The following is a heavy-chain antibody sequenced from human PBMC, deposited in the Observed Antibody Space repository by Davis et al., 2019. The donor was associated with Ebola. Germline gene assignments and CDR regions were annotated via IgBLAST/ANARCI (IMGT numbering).Heavy chain of an antibody. D-gene: IGHD6-19*01. J-gene: IGHJ4*02. CDR3: TRDPYDSSGSFDY. CDR2: IRTQSYGGTR. CDR1: GFTFSSYW. V-gene: IGHV3-49*04. Sequence: GESLKISCAASGFTFSSYWMNWVRQAPGKGLEWLGFIRTQSYGGTREYAASVRGRFTISRDDSKSIAYLQLNSLKTEDTAVYYCTRDPYDSSGSFDYWGQGTLVTVSS.